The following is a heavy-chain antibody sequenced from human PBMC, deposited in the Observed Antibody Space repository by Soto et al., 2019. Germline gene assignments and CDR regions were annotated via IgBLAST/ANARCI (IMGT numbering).Heavy chain of an antibody. CDR2: ISWNSGSI. CDR1: GFTFDDYA. J-gene: IGHJ4*02. Sequence: GGSLRLSCAASGFTFDDYAMHWVWQAPGKGLEWVSGISWNSGSIGYADSVKGRFTISRDNAKNPLYLQMNSLRADDTAVYYCAKGPLGSAFDIDSWGQGTLVTVSS. D-gene: IGHD1-26*01. V-gene: IGHV3-9*01. CDR3: AKGPLGSAFDIDS.